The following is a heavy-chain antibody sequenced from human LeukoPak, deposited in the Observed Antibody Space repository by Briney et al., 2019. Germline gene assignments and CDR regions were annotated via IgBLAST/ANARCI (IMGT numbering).Heavy chain of an antibody. D-gene: IGHD3-3*01. CDR3: TLSYYDFWSGYYTLDAFDI. CDR2: IKSKTDGGTT. Sequence: GGSLRLSCADSGFTFSNAWMSWVRQAPGKGMEWVGRIKSKTDGGTTDYAAPVKGRFTISRDDSKNTLYLQMNSLKTEDTAVYYCTLSYYDFWSGYYTLDAFDIWGQGTMVTVSS. V-gene: IGHV3-15*01. J-gene: IGHJ3*02. CDR1: GFTFSNAW.